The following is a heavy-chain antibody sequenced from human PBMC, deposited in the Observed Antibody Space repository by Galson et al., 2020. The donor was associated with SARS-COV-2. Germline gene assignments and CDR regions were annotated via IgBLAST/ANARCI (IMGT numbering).Heavy chain of an antibody. Sequence: GGSLRLSCAASGFTFSDHYMDWVRQAPGKGLEWVSYISSSGNNIYYVDSVKDRFTISRDNAKNSLYLQMNSLRAEDTAIYYCARVGWQDSSDYWGQGTLVTVSS. J-gene: IGHJ4*02. V-gene: IGHV3-11*04. CDR1: GFTFSDHY. CDR3: ARVGWQDSSDY. CDR2: ISSSGNNI. D-gene: IGHD3-22*01.